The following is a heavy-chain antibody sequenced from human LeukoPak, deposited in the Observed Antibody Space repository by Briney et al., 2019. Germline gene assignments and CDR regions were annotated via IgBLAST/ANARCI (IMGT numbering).Heavy chain of an antibody. CDR3: ALPSVIGTSTYYFDY. J-gene: IGHJ4*02. CDR1: GYTFTGYY. CDR2: IIPMFAAA. D-gene: IGHD3-16*02. V-gene: IGHV1-69*13. Sequence: GASVKVSCKASGYTFTGYYMHWVRQAPGQGLEWMGGIIPMFAAANYPQKFQGRLTIIADESTSSAHMELTSLRAEDTAIYYCALPSVIGTSTYYFDYWGQGTLVTVSS.